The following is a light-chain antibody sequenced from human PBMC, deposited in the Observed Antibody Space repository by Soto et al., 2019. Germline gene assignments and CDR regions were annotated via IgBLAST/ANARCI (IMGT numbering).Light chain of an antibody. CDR2: AAS. V-gene: IGKV1-5*01. J-gene: IGKJ4*01. CDR3: QQTDSYPST. CDR1: QSISIW. Sequence: DIQISQSASTLARSLLYRLTMTRRSSQSISIWLAWYQQKPGKAPKLLIYAASSLQTGVPSRFSGSGSATDFTLTINSLQPEDFATYYCQQTDSYPSTFGGGTKVDI.